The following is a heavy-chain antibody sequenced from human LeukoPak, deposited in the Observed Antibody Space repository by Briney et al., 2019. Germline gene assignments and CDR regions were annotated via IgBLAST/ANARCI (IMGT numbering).Heavy chain of an antibody. CDR1: VGSFSGYY. J-gene: IGHJ4*02. CDR2: INHRGST. Sequence: SETLSLTCAVYVGSFSGYYWSWIRQPPGKGLEWIGEINHRGSTNYNPSLKSRVTISVDTSKNQFSLKLSSVTAADTAVYYCARSGSGSYQLSFDYWGQGTLVTVSS. D-gene: IGHD3-10*01. CDR3: ARSGSGSYQLSFDY. V-gene: IGHV4-34*01.